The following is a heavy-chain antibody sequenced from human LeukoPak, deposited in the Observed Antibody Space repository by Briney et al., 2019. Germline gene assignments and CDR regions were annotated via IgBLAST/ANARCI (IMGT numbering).Heavy chain of an antibody. J-gene: IGHJ3*02. Sequence: PSETLSLTCAVYGGSFSGYYWSWIRQPPGKGLEWIGEINHSGSTNYNPSLKSRVTISVDTSKNQFSLKLSSVTAADTAVYYCASFVRAADAFGIWGQGTMVTVSS. CDR1: GGSFSGYY. V-gene: IGHV4-34*01. CDR3: ASFVRAADAFGI. D-gene: IGHD3-16*02. CDR2: INHSGST.